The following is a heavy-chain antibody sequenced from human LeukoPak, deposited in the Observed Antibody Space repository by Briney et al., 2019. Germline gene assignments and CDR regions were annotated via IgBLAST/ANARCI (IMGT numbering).Heavy chain of an antibody. Sequence: SSETLSLTCIVSGGSISSYYWSWVRQPPGKGLEWIGYIYYSGSTNYNPSLKSRVTISVDTSKNQFSLKLRSVTAADTAVYYCATGYTSNCPYNWGQGTLVTVSS. D-gene: IGHD6-13*01. CDR1: GGSISSYY. J-gene: IGHJ4*02. V-gene: IGHV4-59*08. CDR3: ATGYTSNCPYN. CDR2: IYYSGST.